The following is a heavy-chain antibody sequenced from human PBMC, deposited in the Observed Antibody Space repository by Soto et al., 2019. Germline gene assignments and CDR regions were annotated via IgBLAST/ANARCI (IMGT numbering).Heavy chain of an antibody. Sequence: GGSLRLSCAASGFTFSSYAMSWVRQAPGKGLEWVSAISGSGGSTYYADSVKGRFTISRDNFKNPRYLQMNSLRAEDTAVYYCAKVVQETDYDFWSGPLLTARGYYYYGMDVWGQGTTVTVSS. CDR3: AKVVQETDYDFWSGPLLTARGYYYYGMDV. CDR2: ISGSGGST. D-gene: IGHD3-3*01. J-gene: IGHJ6*02. V-gene: IGHV3-23*01. CDR1: GFTFSSYA.